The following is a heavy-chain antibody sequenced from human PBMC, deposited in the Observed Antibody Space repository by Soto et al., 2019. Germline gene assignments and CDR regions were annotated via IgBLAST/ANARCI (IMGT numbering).Heavy chain of an antibody. D-gene: IGHD1-1*01. Sequence: EVQLVESGGGLVQPGGSLRLSCSASGFTFTNYWMTWLRQAPGKGLEWVANINEDGNTKFYMDSVKGRFTVSRDNPKNSLYLQMNGLTAEDTAVYYCGSGRALDCWGQGTLVTVSA. J-gene: IGHJ4*02. CDR2: INEDGNTK. CDR1: GFTFTNYW. V-gene: IGHV3-7*01. CDR3: GSGRALDC.